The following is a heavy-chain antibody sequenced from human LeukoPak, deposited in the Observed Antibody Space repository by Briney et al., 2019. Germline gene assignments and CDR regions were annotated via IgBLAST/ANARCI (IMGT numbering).Heavy chain of an antibody. J-gene: IGHJ6*03. Sequence: SETLSLTCTVSGGSISSYYWSWIRQPAGKGLEWIGRIYTSGSTNYNPSLKSRVTMSVDTSKNQFPLELSSVTAADTAVYYCARDGGYSGYEYYYYYYMDVWGKGTTVTVSS. CDR3: ARDGGYSGYEYYYYYYMDV. CDR2: IYTSGST. D-gene: IGHD5-12*01. CDR1: GGSISSYY. V-gene: IGHV4-4*07.